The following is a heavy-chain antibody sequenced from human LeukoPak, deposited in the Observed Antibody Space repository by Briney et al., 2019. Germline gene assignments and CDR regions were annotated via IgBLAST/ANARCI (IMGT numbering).Heavy chain of an antibody. Sequence: PGRSLRLSCAASGFTFSSYGMHWVRQAPGKGLEWVAVIWYDGSNKYYADSVKGRFTISRDNSKNTLYLQMNSLRAEDTAVYYCARRHPSRHGDRRDAFDIWGQGTMVTVSS. CDR2: IWYDGSNK. J-gene: IGHJ3*02. CDR3: ARRHPSRHGDRRDAFDI. V-gene: IGHV3-33*01. D-gene: IGHD4-17*01. CDR1: GFTFSSYG.